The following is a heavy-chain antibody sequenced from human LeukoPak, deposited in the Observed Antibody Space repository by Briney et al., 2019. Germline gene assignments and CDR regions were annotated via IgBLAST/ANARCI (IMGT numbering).Heavy chain of an antibody. D-gene: IGHD5-12*01. CDR2: INPSGGST. CDR3: ARADRLSRVATRGFDY. V-gene: IGHV1-46*01. J-gene: IGHJ4*02. CDR1: GYTFTSYY. Sequence: ASVKVSCKASGYTFTSYYMHWVRQAPGQGLEWMGIINPSGGSTSYAQKFQGRVTMTRDTSTSIVYMELSSLRSEDTAVYYCARADRLSRVATRGFDYWGQGTLVTVSS.